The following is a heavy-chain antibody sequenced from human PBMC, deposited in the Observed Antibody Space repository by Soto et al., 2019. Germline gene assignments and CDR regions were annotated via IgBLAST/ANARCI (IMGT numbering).Heavy chain of an antibody. CDR2: INYSGGT. Sequence: QVQLQESGPGLVKVSETLSLTCTVSGGSFTSYYWTWIRQPPGKRPEYIGYINYSGGTNYNPSFKSRVTMSMATSRNQFALNLRSVTAKDTAIYYCARADDYKSSTFDYWGQGNLVTVSS. J-gene: IGHJ4*02. D-gene: IGHD4-17*01. CDR3: ARADDYKSSTFDY. V-gene: IGHV4-59*12. CDR1: GGSFTSYY.